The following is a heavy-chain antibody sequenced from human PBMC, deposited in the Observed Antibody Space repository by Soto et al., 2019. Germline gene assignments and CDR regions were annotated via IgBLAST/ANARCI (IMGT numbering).Heavy chain of an antibody. CDR3: GTTFEY. CDR1: GFTSINCW. V-gene: IGHV3-74*01. D-gene: IGHD1-26*01. CDR2: INNDGSRT. Sequence: GGSLRLSCAASGFTSINCWMHWVRQVPGEGLVWVSSINNDGSRTWYADSVRGRIAMSRDNARNLVYLQMNSLRAEDTAVYYCGTTFEYWGQGALVTVSS. J-gene: IGHJ4*02.